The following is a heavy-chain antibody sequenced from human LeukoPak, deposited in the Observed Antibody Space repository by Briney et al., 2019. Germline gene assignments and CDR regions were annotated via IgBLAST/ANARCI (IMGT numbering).Heavy chain of an antibody. CDR3: AKGWRNWFDP. CDR1: GGSFSGYY. V-gene: IGHV4-34*01. D-gene: IGHD2-15*01. J-gene: IGHJ5*02. CDR2: INHSGST. Sequence: SETLSLTCAVYGGSFSGYYWSWIRQPPGKGLEWIGEINHSGSTNYNPSLKSRVPISVDTSKNQFSLKLSSVTAADTAVYYCAKGWRNWFDPWGQGTLVTVSS.